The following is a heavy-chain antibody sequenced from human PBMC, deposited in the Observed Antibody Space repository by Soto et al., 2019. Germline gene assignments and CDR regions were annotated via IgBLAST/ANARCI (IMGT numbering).Heavy chain of an antibody. CDR3: ARLLPPWGFDY. Sequence: QVQLVQAGAEVKNPGASVKVSCKASGYTFTSYYMHWVRQAPGQGLEWMGIINPSGGTTSYAQKFQGRVTMTRDTSTSTVYMELSSLRSEDTAVYYCARLLPPWGFDYWGQLTLVTVSS. CDR2: INPSGGTT. J-gene: IGHJ4*02. CDR1: GYTFTSYY. V-gene: IGHV1-46*01. D-gene: IGHD3-16*01.